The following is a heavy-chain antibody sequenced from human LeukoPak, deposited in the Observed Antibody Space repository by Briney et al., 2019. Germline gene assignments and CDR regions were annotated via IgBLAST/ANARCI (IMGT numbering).Heavy chain of an antibody. CDR3: ARLRYFDWGAFDI. D-gene: IGHD3-9*01. Sequence: SETLSLTCTVSGGSISSYYWSWIRQPPGKGLEWIGYIYYSGSTSYNPSLKSRVTISVDTSKNQFSLKLSSVTAADTAVYYCARLRYFDWGAFDIWGQGTMVTVSS. CDR2: IYYSGST. CDR1: GGSISSYY. J-gene: IGHJ3*02. V-gene: IGHV4-59*08.